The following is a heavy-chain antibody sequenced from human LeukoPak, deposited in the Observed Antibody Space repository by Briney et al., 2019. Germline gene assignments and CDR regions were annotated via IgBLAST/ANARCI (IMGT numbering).Heavy chain of an antibody. CDR3: ARGTYYYDSSGYYYYFDY. Sequence: ASVKVSCKASGYTFTSYDINWVRQATGQGLEWMGWMNPNGGNTGYAQKFQGRVTITRNTSISTAYMELSSLRSEDTAVYYCARGTYYYDSSGYYYYFDYWGQGTLVTVSS. V-gene: IGHV1-8*03. D-gene: IGHD3-22*01. J-gene: IGHJ4*02. CDR1: GYTFTSYD. CDR2: MNPNGGNT.